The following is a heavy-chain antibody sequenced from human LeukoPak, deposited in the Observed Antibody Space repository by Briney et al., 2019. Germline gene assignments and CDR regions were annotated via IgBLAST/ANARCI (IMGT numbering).Heavy chain of an antibody. V-gene: IGHV1-2*02. CDR1: GYTFTGYY. J-gene: IGHJ4*02. CDR2: INPNSGGT. CDR3: ATLRDFWSGYLFDY. D-gene: IGHD3-3*01. Sequence: ASVKVSCKASGYTFTGYYMHWVRQAPGQGLEWMGWINPNSGGTNYAQKFQGRVTMTRDTSISTAYMELSRLRSDDTAVYYCATLRDFWSGYLFDYWGQGTLVTVSS.